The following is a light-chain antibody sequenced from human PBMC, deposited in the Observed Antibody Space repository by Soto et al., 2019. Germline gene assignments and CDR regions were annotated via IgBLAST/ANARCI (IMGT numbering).Light chain of an antibody. CDR3: ISSTTRCTSHVV. V-gene: IGLV2-14*03. CDR2: DVS. CDR1: SSDVGGSDY. J-gene: IGLJ2*01. Sequence: QSALTQPAFVSGSPGQSLTISCTGTSSDVGGSDYVSWYQQLPGKAPKLIISDVSIRPSGVSNRFSGSKSGNTASLTISGLQAEDEADYYCISSTTRCTSHVVFGGGTKLTVL.